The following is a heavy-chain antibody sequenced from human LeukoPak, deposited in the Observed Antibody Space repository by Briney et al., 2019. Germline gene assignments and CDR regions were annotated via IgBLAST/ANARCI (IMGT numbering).Heavy chain of an antibody. V-gene: IGHV1-24*01. J-gene: IGHJ6*02. CDR1: GYTLTELS. Sequence: ASVKVSCKVSGYTLTELSMHWVRQAPGKGLEWMGGFDPEDGETIYAQKFQGRVTMTEDTSTDTAYMELSSLRSEDTAVYYCATGSGYSYYYYHYGMDVWGQGTTVTVSS. CDR3: ATGSGYSYYYYHYGMDV. CDR2: FDPEDGET. D-gene: IGHD3-22*01.